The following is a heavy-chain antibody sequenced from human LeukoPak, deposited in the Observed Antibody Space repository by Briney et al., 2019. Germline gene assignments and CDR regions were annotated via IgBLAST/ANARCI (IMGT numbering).Heavy chain of an antibody. CDR3: AREASSGYYFDY. CDR2: IIPIFGTA. D-gene: IGHD3-22*01. V-gene: IGHV1-69*05. J-gene: IGHJ4*02. CDR1: GGTFSSYA. Sequence: GSSVKVSCKASGGTFSSYAISWVRQAPGQGLEWMGGIIPIFGTANYAQKFQGRATITTDESTSTAYMELSSLRSEDTAVYYCAREASSGYYFDYWGQGTLVTVSS.